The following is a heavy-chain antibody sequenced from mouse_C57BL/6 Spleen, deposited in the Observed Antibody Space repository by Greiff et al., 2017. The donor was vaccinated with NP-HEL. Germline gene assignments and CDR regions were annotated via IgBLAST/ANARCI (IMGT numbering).Heavy chain of an antibody. CDR3: ARKDGYYFFDY. D-gene: IGHD2-3*01. Sequence: VQLQQPGAELVRPGSSVKLSCKASGYTFTSYWMDWVKQRPGQGLEWIGNIYPSDSETHYNQKFKDKATLTVDKSSSTAYMQLSSLTSEDSAVYYCARKDGYYFFDYWGQGTTLTVSS. CDR1: GYTFTSYW. J-gene: IGHJ2*01. CDR2: IYPSDSET. V-gene: IGHV1-61*01.